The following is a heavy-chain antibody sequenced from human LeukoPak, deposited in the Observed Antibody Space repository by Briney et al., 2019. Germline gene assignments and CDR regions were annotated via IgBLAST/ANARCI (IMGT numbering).Heavy chain of an antibody. V-gene: IGHV3-7*01. CDR3: ASPPPRVHYYYYMDV. J-gene: IGHJ6*03. Sequence: GGSLSLSCAASGFTFSTYWMSWVRQAPGKGLEWVANIKQDGSEKYYVDSVKGRFTISRDNAKNSLYLQMNSLRAEDTAVYYCASPPPRVHYYYYMDVWGKGTTVTVSS. CDR1: GFTFSTYW. CDR2: IKQDGSEK.